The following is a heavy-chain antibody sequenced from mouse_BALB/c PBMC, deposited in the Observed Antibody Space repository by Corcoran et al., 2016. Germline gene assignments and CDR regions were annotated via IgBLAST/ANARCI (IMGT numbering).Heavy chain of an antibody. D-gene: IGHD2-3*01. J-gene: IGHJ3*01. Sequence: LVKTGASVKISCKASGYSFTGYYMHWVKQSHGKSLEWIGYISCYNGAISYNHKFKGKATFTVDTSSSTAYMQFNSLTSEDSAVYYCARVGDAYFFPFAYWGQGTLVTVSS. V-gene: IGHV1S34*01. CDR1: GYSFTGYY. CDR3: ARVGDAYFFPFAY. CDR2: ISCYNGAI.